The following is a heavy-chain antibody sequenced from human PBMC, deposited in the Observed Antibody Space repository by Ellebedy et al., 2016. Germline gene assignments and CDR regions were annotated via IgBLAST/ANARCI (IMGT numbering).Heavy chain of an antibody. CDR1: GFNFNTFF. J-gene: IGHJ4*02. Sequence: GGSLRLXXTASGFNFNTFFMSWVRQAPGKGLEWVSTISGDGDTTFPADSVKGRFTISRDNSRYTLYLQMDSLRAADTAVYYCYYGHYSGYWGQGTLVTVSS. CDR2: ISGDGDTT. CDR3: YYGHYSGY. V-gene: IGHV3-23*01. D-gene: IGHD4-17*01.